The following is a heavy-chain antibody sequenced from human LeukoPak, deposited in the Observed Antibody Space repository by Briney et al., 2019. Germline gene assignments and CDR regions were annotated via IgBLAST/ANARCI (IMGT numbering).Heavy chain of an antibody. CDR2: IYTGGTT. Sequence: GGSLRLSCAASGFTVSSSNYMNWVRQAPGKGLEWVSRIYTGGTTYYTDSVNGRFTISRDNPNNTLYLQMHSLRAEDTAVYYCGREISQFGIWGQGTLVTVSS. CDR1: GFTVSSSNY. CDR3: GREISQFGI. J-gene: IGHJ4*02. D-gene: IGHD3-16*01. V-gene: IGHV3-66*01.